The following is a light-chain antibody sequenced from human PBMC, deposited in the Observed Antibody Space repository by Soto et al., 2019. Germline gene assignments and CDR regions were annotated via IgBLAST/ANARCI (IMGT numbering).Light chain of an antibody. V-gene: IGKV3-20*01. CDR1: ESISRDY. J-gene: IGKJ2*01. CDR3: QQYGGVPYT. Sequence: EIVLTQSPGNLSLSPGQRATISCRASESISRDYLAWYQQRLGQAPRLLIYGASSGATGIPDRFSGSGSGTDFTLTISRLEPEDFAIYYCQQYGGVPYTVGQGTKLEIK. CDR2: GAS.